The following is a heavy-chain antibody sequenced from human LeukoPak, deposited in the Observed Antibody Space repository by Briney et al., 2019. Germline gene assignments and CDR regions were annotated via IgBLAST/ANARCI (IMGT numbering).Heavy chain of an antibody. D-gene: IGHD3-9*01. CDR1: GFTFSSYE. J-gene: IGHJ3*02. V-gene: IGHV3-48*03. Sequence: GGSLRLSCAASGFTFSSYEMNWVRQAPGKCLEWVSYINSSGRTMYYADSLKGRFTISRDNAKNSLYLQMNSLRAEDTAVYYCARESNDYDILTGPTLAAFDIWGQGTMVTVSS. CDR3: ARESNDYDILTGPTLAAFDI. CDR2: INSSGRTM.